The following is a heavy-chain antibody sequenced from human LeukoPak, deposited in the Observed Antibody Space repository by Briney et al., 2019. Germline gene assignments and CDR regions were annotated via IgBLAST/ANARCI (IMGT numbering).Heavy chain of an antibody. Sequence: PSETLSLPCAVSNYSISSGYYWGWIRQPPGKGLECIGMICHRGNTYYNPSLKSRVTISVDTSKNQFSLKLSSVTAADTAVYYCARIRMITFGGVIVRTYYFDYWGQGTLVIVSS. D-gene: IGHD3-16*02. CDR1: NYSISSGYY. CDR2: ICHRGNT. J-gene: IGHJ4*02. V-gene: IGHV4-38-2*01. CDR3: ARIRMITFGGVIVRTYYFDY.